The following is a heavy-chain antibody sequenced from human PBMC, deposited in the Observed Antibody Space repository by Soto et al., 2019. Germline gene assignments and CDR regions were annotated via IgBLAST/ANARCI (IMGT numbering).Heavy chain of an antibody. CDR3: ARGPAFGELYTGVVDY. V-gene: IGHV3-30-3*01. Sequence: GGSLRLSCAASGFTFSSYAMHWVRQAPGKGLEWVAIISYDGSHKYFADSVKGRFTISRDNSKNTLYLQMNSLRAEDTAVYYCARGPAFGELYTGVVDYWGQGTLVTVSS. J-gene: IGHJ4*02. CDR2: ISYDGSHK. D-gene: IGHD3-10*01. CDR1: GFTFSSYA.